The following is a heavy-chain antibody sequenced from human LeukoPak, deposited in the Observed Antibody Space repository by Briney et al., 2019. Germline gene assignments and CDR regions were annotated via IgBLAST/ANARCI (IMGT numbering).Heavy chain of an antibody. V-gene: IGHV3-23*01. CDR1: GFTFSSYA. Sequence: GGSLRPSCAASGFTFSSYAMRWVRQAPGKGREWVSSFSACGDDTYYADSVKGRFTISRDNPRNTLYLQLNSLRADDTAVYYCAKIGPYWHFDLWGRGTLVTVSS. CDR2: FSACGDDT. CDR3: AKIGPYWHFDL. J-gene: IGHJ2*01. D-gene: IGHD3-16*01.